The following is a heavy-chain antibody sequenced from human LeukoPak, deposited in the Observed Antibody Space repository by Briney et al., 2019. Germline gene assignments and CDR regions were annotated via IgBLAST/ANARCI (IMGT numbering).Heavy chain of an antibody. CDR1: GGSISSYS. D-gene: IGHD2-21*02. CDR2: ITTSSGQI. Sequence: KPSETLSLTCTVSGGSISSYSWSWIRQPPGKGLEWVSYITTSSGQIYYGDSVKGRFTISRDNAKNSLYLQMNSLRAEDTAVYYCARERVTATAFDIWGQGTMVTVSS. CDR3: ARERVTATAFDI. J-gene: IGHJ3*02. V-gene: IGHV3-21*01.